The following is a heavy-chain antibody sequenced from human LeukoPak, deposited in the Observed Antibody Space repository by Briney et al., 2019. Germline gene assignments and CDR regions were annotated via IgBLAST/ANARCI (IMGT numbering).Heavy chain of an antibody. J-gene: IGHJ4*02. CDR3: TRNYY. CDR2: IKQDGGEI. Sequence: GGSLRLSCAASGFTFSSSWMSWVRQAPGKGLQWVANIKQDGGEIYYVDSVKGRFTISRDNAKNSLYLQMNSLRAEDTAVYYCTRNYYWGQGTLVTVSS. CDR1: GFTFSSSW. V-gene: IGHV3-7*01.